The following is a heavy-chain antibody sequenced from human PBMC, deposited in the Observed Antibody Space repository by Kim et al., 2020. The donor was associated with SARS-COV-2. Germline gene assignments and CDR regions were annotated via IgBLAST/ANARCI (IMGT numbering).Heavy chain of an antibody. Sequence: SETLSLTCPVSGGSISSSNYYWGWIRQPPGKGLEWIGIIYDSGSTYYNPSLRSRVTISVDTSKNQFSLRLSSVTAADTAVYYCAGNMAVRWGQGTLVTVSS. CDR2: IYDSGST. CDR1: GGSISSSNYY. CDR3: AGNMAVR. V-gene: IGHV4-39*01. J-gene: IGHJ4*02.